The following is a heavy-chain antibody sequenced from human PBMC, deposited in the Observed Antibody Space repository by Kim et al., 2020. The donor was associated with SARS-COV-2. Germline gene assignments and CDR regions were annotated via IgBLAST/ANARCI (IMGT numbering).Heavy chain of an antibody. CDR2: INHSGST. V-gene: IGHV4-34*01. CDR3: ARGDYYYGMDV. CDR1: GGSFSGYY. J-gene: IGHJ6*02. Sequence: SETLSLTCAVYGGSFSGYYWSWIRQPPGKGLEWIGEINHSGSTNYNPSLKSRVTISVDTSKNQFSLKLSSVTAADTAVYYCARGDYYYGMDVWGQGTTVTVSS.